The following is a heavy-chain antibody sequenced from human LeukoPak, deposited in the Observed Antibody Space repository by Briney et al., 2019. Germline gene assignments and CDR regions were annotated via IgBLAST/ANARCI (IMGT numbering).Heavy chain of an antibody. CDR1: GFTLSSYW. CDR2: IKQDGSEK. V-gene: IGHV3-7*01. CDR3: ARDGYNPYYYDYYMDV. D-gene: IGHD5-24*01. Sequence: GGSLRLSCAASGFTLSSYWMSWVRQAPGRGLEWVANIKQDGSEKNYVDSVKGRFTISRDNAKNSLYLQMNSLRAEDTAVYYCARDGYNPYYYDYYMDVWGKGTTVTVSS. J-gene: IGHJ6*03.